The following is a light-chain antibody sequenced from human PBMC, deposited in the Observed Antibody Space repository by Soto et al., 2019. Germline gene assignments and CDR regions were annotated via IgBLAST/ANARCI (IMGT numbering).Light chain of an antibody. Sequence: EIVLTQSPGTLSLSPGERATLSCSASQSVSSSYLAWYQQKPGQAPRLLIYGASNMATGIPDRFSGSGSGTDVTLTISRLEPEDFAVYYCQQYGNSPWTFGQGTKVEI. J-gene: IGKJ1*01. CDR1: QSVSSSY. CDR3: QQYGNSPWT. V-gene: IGKV3-20*01. CDR2: GAS.